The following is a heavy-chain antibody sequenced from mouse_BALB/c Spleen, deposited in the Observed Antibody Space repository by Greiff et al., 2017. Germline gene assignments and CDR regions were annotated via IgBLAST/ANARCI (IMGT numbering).Heavy chain of an antibody. CDR1: GYSITSDYA. Sequence: VQLQQSGPGLVKPSQSLSLTCTVTGYSITSDYAWNWIRQLPGNKLEWMGYISYSGSTSYNPSLKSRISITRDTSKNQFFLQLNSVTTEDTATYYCARRVGRYAMDYWGQGTSVTVSS. D-gene: IGHD3-1*01. CDR2: ISYSGST. CDR3: ARRVGRYAMDY. V-gene: IGHV3-2*02. J-gene: IGHJ4*01.